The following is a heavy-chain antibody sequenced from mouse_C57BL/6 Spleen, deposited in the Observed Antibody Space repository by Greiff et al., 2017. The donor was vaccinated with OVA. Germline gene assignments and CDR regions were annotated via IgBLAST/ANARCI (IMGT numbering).Heavy chain of an antibody. Sequence: EVQLVESGGGLVKPGGSLKLSCAASGFTFSDYGMHWVRQAPAEGLVWVAYISSGSSTIYYADTVKGRFTISRDNAKNTLFLQITSLRSEDTAMYYCARNYYDYDAWFAYWGQGTLVTVSA. CDR2: ISSGSSTI. CDR3: ARNYYDYDAWFAY. CDR1: GFTFSDYG. V-gene: IGHV5-17*01. D-gene: IGHD2-4*01. J-gene: IGHJ3*01.